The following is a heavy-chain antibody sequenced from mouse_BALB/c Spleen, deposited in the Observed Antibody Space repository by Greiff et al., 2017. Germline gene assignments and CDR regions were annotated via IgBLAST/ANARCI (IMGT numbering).Heavy chain of an antibody. CDR3: ARSRDYYGSYYAMDY. D-gene: IGHD1-2*01. CDR2: IDPANGNT. V-gene: IGHV14-3*02. J-gene: IGHJ4*01. Sequence: VPLQQSGAELVKPGASVKLSCTASGFNIKDTYMHWVKQRPEQGLEWIGRIDPANGNTKYDPKFQGKATITADTSSNTAYLQLSSLTSEDTAVYYCARSRDYYGSYYAMDYWGQGTSVTVSS. CDR1: GFNIKDTY.